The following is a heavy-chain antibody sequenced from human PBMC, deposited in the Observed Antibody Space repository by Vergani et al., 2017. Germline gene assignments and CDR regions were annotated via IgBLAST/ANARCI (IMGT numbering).Heavy chain of an antibody. V-gene: IGHV3-23*01. D-gene: IGHD6-13*01. CDR2: ISGSGGST. J-gene: IGHJ4*02. CDR3: ARGIAPQDS. CDR1: GFTFSSYA. Sequence: EVQLLESGGGLVQPGGSLRLSCAASGFTFSSYAMSWVRQAPGKGLEWVSAISGSGGSTYYADSVKGRFTIFRDNAKNSLYLQMNSLRAEDTAVYYCARGIAPQDSWGQGTLVTVSS.